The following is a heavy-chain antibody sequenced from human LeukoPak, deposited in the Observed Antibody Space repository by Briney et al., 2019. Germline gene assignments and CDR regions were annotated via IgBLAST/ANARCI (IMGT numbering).Heavy chain of an antibody. CDR2: INPNSGGT. CDR1: GYTFTGYY. D-gene: IGHD3-3*01. V-gene: IGHV1-2*02. J-gene: IGHJ4*02. CDR3: ARVGVVIIRRAYYFDY. Sequence: ASVKVSCKASGYTFTGYYMHWVRQAPGQGLEWMGWINPNSGGTNYAQKFQGRVTMTRDTPISTAYMELSRLRSDDTAVYYCARVGVVIIRRAYYFDYWGQGTLVTVSS.